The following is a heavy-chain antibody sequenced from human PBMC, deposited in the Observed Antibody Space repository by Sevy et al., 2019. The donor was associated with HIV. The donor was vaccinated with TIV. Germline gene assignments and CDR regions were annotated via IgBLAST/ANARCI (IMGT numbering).Heavy chain of an antibody. D-gene: IGHD2-15*01. CDR1: GYTFTGYY. Sequence: ASVKVSCKASGYTFTGYYMHWVRQAPGQGLEWMGWINPNSGGSNYAQKFQGRVTMTRDTSISTAYMELSRLRSDDTAVYYCASLALGYCSGGSCYSGGGYYYGMDVWGQGTTVTV. CDR2: INPNSGGS. V-gene: IGHV1-2*02. CDR3: ASLALGYCSGGSCYSGGGYYYGMDV. J-gene: IGHJ6*02.